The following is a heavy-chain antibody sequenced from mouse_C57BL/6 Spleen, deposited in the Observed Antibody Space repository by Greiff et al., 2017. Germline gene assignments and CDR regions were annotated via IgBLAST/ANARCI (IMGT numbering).Heavy chain of an antibody. CDR2: IHPNSGST. D-gene: IGHD1-1*01. CDR1: GYTFTSYW. Sequence: QVQLQQPGAELVKPGASVKLSCKASGYTFTSYWMPWVKQRPGQGLEWIGMIHPNSGSTNYNEKFKSKATLTVDKSSITAYMQLSSLTSEDSAVYCCARCDYGRSGFAYWGQGTLVTVSA. CDR3: ARCDYGRSGFAY. J-gene: IGHJ3*01. V-gene: IGHV1-64*01.